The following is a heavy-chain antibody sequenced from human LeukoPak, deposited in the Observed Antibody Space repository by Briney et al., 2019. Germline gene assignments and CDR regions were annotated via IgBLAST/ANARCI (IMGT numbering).Heavy chain of an antibody. CDR2: IIPIFGTA. D-gene: IGHD2-21*01. CDR3: ARDCSGDCYYGAFDI. CDR1: GGTFSSYD. J-gene: IGHJ3*02. Sequence: SVKVSCKASGGTFSSYDISWVRQAPGQGLEWMGGIIPIFGTANYAQKFQGRVTITADESTSTAYMELSSLRSEDTAVYYCARDCSGDCYYGAFDIWGQGTMVTVSS. V-gene: IGHV1-69*13.